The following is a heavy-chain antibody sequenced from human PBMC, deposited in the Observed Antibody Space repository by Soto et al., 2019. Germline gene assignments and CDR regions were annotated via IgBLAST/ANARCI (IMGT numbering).Heavy chain of an antibody. V-gene: IGHV3-30-3*01. CDR3: AREDYYGMDV. J-gene: IGHJ6*02. CDR2: ISYDGSNK. CDR1: GFTFSSYA. Sequence: PGGSLRLSCAASGFTFSSYAMHWVRQAPGKGLEWVAVISYDGSNKYYADSVKGRFTISRDNSKNTLYLQMNSLRAEDTAVYYCAREDYYGMDVWGQGTTVTVSS.